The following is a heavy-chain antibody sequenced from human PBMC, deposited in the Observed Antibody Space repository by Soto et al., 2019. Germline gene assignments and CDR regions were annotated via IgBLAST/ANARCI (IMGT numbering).Heavy chain of an antibody. CDR3: ARARGIGVVKRWGMDV. CDR1: GGTFSSYA. V-gene: IGHV1-69*01. D-gene: IGHD3-3*01. Sequence: QVQLVQSGAEVKKPGSSVKVSCKASGGTFSSYAISWVRQAPGQGLEWMGGIIPIFGTANYAQKFQGRVTSTADEPTSTADMELSSLRSEDTAVYYWARARGIGVVKRWGMDVWAKGPRSPSP. J-gene: IGHJ6*02. CDR2: IIPIFGTA.